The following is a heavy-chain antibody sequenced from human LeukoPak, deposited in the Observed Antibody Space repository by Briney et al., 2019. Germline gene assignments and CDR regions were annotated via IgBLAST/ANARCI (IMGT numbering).Heavy chain of an antibody. CDR3: ARENYLYSSGYYGAFDI. V-gene: IGHV3-7*05. CDR2: IKQDGSEK. Sequence: HPGGSLRLSCAASGFTFSSYWMSWVRQAPGKGLEWVANIKQDGSEKYYVDSVKGRFTISRDNAKNSLYLQMNSLRAEDTALYYCARENYLYSSGYYGAFDIWGQGTMVTVSS. D-gene: IGHD3-22*01. J-gene: IGHJ3*02. CDR1: GFTFSSYW.